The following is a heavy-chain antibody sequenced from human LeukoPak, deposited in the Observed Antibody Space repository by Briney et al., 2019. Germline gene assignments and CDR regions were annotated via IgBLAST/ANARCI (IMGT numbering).Heavy chain of an antibody. J-gene: IGHJ6*03. D-gene: IGHD3-10*01. CDR3: ARDYGSGNYYYYYMDV. CDR1: GFTFSNYW. V-gene: IGHV3-74*01. Sequence: PGGSLRLSCAASGFTFSNYWMHWGRQAPGKGLVWVSRINSDGINTSYADSVKGRFTISRANAKNSLYLQMNSLRAEDTAVYYCARDYGSGNYYYYYMDVWGKGTTVTVSS. CDR2: INSDGINT.